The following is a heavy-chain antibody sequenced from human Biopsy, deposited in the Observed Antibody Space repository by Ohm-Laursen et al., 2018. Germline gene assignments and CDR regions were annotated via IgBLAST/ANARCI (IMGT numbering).Heavy chain of an antibody. D-gene: IGHD3-10*01. V-gene: IGHV3-48*03. Sequence: GSLRLSCTASGFTFSSYEMNWVRQAPGKGLEWVSYISSSGSTIYYADSVKGRFTISRDNAKNSLYLEMNNLTVEDTAVYYCATDGAGSYNENWGLGTLVSVSS. CDR2: ISSSGSTI. CDR1: GFTFSSYE. CDR3: ATDGAGSYNEN. J-gene: IGHJ4*02.